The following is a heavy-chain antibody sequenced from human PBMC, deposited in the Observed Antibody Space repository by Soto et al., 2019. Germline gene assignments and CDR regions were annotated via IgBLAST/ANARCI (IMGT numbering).Heavy chain of an antibody. J-gene: IGHJ6*02. CDR3: ARDSGMNYGDYSYYGMDV. Sequence: PSETLSLTCPVSGGTISSGYYYWSWIRQPPGKGLEWIGYIYYSGSTYYNPSLKSRVTISVDTSKNQFSLKLSSVTAADTAVYYCARDSGMNYGDYSYYGMDVWGQGTTVTVSS. V-gene: IGHV4-30-4*01. CDR2: IYYSGST. CDR1: GGTISSGYYY. D-gene: IGHD4-17*01.